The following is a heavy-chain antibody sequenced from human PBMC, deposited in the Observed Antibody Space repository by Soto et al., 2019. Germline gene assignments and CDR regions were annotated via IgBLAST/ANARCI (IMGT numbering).Heavy chain of an antibody. CDR3: ARSRDYDFWSGYYPPADV. CDR2: INHSGST. Sequence: PSETLSLTCAVYGGSFSGYYWSWIRQPPGKGLEWIGEINHSGSTNYNPSLKSRVTISVDTSKNQSSLKLSSVTAADTAVYYCARSRDYDFWSGYYPPADVWGQGTTVTVSS. CDR1: GGSFSGYY. V-gene: IGHV4-34*01. D-gene: IGHD3-3*01. J-gene: IGHJ6*02.